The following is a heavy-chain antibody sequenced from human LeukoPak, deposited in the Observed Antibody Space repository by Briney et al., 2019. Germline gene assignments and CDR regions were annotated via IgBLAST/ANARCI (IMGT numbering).Heavy chain of an antibody. CDR2: ISAYNGNT. D-gene: IGHD3-10*01. CDR1: LYTFTSYG. Sequence: SVNLSCKPSLYTFTSYGISWVRQAPGQGLECMGWISAYNGNTNYAQKLKGRVTMTTVSSPSTAYMDLRSVGSHDTGVYYCASNQIWLGAHYYYLDVWGKGTTVTISS. V-gene: IGHV1-18*01. J-gene: IGHJ6*03. CDR3: ASNQIWLGAHYYYLDV.